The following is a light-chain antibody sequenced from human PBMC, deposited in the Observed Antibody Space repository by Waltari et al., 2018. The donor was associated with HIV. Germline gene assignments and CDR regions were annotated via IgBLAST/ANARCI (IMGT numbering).Light chain of an antibody. V-gene: IGKV4-1*01. CDR2: WAS. CDR3: QQYNSFPLT. Sequence: DIVMTQSPDSLAVSLGERATINCKSSQTVLFSVNNKNHVGWYQQKPGQPPKLLIYWASSRESGVPDRFSGSGSGTDFTLTISSLQPEDFATYYCQQYNSFPLTFGGGTKVEIK. CDR1: QTVLFSVNNKNH. J-gene: IGKJ4*01.